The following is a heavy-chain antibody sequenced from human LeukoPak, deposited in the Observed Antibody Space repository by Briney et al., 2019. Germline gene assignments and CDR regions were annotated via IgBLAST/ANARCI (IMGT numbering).Heavy chain of an antibody. CDR1: GDSITNINYY. V-gene: IGHV4-39*07. Sequence: SETLSLTCTVSGDSITNINYYWGWIRQPPGKRLEWIGSIYYSGSSYYNPSLKSRVTISVDTSKNQFSLKLSSVTAADTAVYYCARDVSHYYGSGSSYDYWGQGTLVTVSS. CDR3: ARDVSHYYGSGSSYDY. D-gene: IGHD3-10*01. CDR2: IYYSGSS. J-gene: IGHJ4*02.